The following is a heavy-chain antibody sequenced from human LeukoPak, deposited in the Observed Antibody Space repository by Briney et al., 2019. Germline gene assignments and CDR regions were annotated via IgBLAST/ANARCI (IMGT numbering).Heavy chain of an antibody. V-gene: IGHV3-11*04. D-gene: IGHD6-13*01. Sequence: PGGSLRLSCAASGFTFSDYYMSWIRQAPGRGLEWVSYISSSGSTIDYADSVKGRFTISRDNAKNSVYLQMNSLRAEDTAVYYCANAGRDSSSTISCGMDVWGQGTTVTVSS. CDR3: ANAGRDSSSTISCGMDV. J-gene: IGHJ6*02. CDR1: GFTFSDYY. CDR2: ISSSGSTI.